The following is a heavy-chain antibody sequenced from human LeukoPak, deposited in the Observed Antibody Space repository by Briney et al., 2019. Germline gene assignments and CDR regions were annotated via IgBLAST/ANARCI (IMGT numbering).Heavy chain of an antibody. Sequence: ASVKVSCKASGYTFTGYYMHWVRQAPGQGLEWMGWINPNSGGINYAQKLQGRVTMTTDTSTSTAYMELRSLRSDDTAVYYCARNPGGDYWGQGTLVTVSS. CDR3: ARNPGGDY. J-gene: IGHJ4*02. CDR2: INPNSGGI. CDR1: GYTFTGYY. V-gene: IGHV1-2*02. D-gene: IGHD3-10*01.